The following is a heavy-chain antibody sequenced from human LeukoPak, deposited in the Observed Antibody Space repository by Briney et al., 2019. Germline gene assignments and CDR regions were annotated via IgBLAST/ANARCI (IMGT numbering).Heavy chain of an antibody. Sequence: GGSLRLSCAASGFTFSSYAMHWVRQAPGKGLEWVAVISYDGSNKYYADSVKGRFTISRDNSKNTLYLQMNSLRAEDTALYYCAKDIAPTVVTSPWFDPWGQGTLVTVSS. CDR3: AKDIAPTVVTSPWFDP. CDR2: ISYDGSNK. V-gene: IGHV3-30-3*01. J-gene: IGHJ5*02. D-gene: IGHD4-23*01. CDR1: GFTFSSYA.